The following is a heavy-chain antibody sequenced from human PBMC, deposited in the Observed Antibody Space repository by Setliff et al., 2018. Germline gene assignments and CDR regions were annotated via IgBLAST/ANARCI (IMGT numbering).Heavy chain of an antibody. V-gene: IGHV3-7*01. D-gene: IGHD4-17*01. CDR2: IKQDGSDK. CDR1: GFIFSTYW. CDR3: ARLRKDYGDYYYFDY. Sequence: GGSLRLSCAASGFIFSTYWMSWVRQAPGKGLEWVANIKQDGSDKYYVDSVKGRFTISRDNAKNSLYLQMNSLRAEDTAEYYCARLRKDYGDYYYFDYWGQGTLVTVSS. J-gene: IGHJ4*02.